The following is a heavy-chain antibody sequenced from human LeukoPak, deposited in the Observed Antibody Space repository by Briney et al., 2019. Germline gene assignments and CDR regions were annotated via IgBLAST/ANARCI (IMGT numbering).Heavy chain of an antibody. CDR3: ASRRDGYKGVLDY. CDR2: IIASLETT. J-gene: IGHJ4*02. D-gene: IGHD5-24*01. Sequence: GGSLRLSCAASGFTFSSYSMNWVRQAPGKGLEWVAVIIASLETTYYADSVKGRFTISRDNSKNTLYLQMNSLRAEDTAIYFCASRRDGYKGVLDYWGQGTLLSVSS. CDR1: GFTFSSYS. V-gene: IGHV3-23*01.